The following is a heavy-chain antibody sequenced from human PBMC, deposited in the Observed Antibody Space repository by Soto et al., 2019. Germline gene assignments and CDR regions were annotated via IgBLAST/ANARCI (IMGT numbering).Heavy chain of an antibody. V-gene: IGHV3-23*01. D-gene: IGHD3-3*01. CDR1: GFTFSSYA. CDR3: AKVPNDFWSGYGQYYFDY. J-gene: IGHJ4*02. CDR2: ISGSGGST. Sequence: EVQLLESGGGLVQPGGSLRLSCAASGFTFSSYAMSWVRQAPGKGLEWVSAISGSGGSTYYADSVKGRFTISRDNSKNTMYLQMNSRRAEDTAVYYCAKVPNDFWSGYGQYYFDYWCQGTLVTVSS.